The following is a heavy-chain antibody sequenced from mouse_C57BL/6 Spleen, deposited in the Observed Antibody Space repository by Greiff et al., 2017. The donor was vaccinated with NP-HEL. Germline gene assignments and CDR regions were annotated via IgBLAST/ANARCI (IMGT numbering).Heavy chain of an antibody. J-gene: IGHJ4*01. CDR1: GFSLTSYG. CDR2: IWRGGST. D-gene: IGHD1-1*01. V-gene: IGHV2-5*01. CDR3: ATHYYGSSYGAMDY. Sequence: VQVVESGPGLVQPSQSLSITCTVSGFSLTSYGVHWVRQSPGKGLEWLGVIWRGGSTDYNAAFMSRLSITKDNSKSQVFFKMNSLQADDTAIYYCATHYYGSSYGAMDYWGQGTSVTVSS.